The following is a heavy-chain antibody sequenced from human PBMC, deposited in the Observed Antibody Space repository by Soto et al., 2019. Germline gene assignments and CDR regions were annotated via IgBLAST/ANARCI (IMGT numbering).Heavy chain of an antibody. CDR3: AKDGDSSGYVLRFDP. Sequence: GGSLRLSCAASGFNFSSYAMSWVRQAPGKGLEWVSAISGSGGSTYYADSVKGRFTISRDNSKNTLYLQMNSLRAEDTAVYYCAKDGDSSGYVLRFDPWGQGTLVTVSS. CDR2: ISGSGGST. V-gene: IGHV3-23*01. CDR1: GFNFSSYA. J-gene: IGHJ5*02. D-gene: IGHD3-22*01.